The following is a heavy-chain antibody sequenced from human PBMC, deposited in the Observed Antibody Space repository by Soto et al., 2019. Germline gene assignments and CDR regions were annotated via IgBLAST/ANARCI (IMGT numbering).Heavy chain of an antibody. CDR3: ARDVLGPFDY. CDR1: GFTVSDYW. J-gene: IGHJ4*02. D-gene: IGHD3-16*01. CDR2: IKPDGSEK. Sequence: GGSLRLACAASGFTVSDYWMTWVRQAPGKGLEWVANIKPDGSEKYYVDSVKGRFTISRDNAKNSLYLQMNSLRAEDTAVYHCARDVLGPFDYWGQGMLVTVSS. V-gene: IGHV3-7*01.